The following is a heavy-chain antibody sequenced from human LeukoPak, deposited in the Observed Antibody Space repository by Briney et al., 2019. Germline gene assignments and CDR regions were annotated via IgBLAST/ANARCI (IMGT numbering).Heavy chain of an antibody. V-gene: IGHV3-23*01. D-gene: IGHD3-10*01. CDR1: GFTFSTYA. J-gene: IGHJ4*02. Sequence: GGSLRLSCAASGFTFSTYAMGWVRQAPGKGLEWVSFISGSGTSTYYAVSVKGRFTISRDNSKNTLSLQMNSLRVEDTAVYYCAKDLYYGSGSKFDDWGQGTLVTVSS. CDR2: ISGSGTST. CDR3: AKDLYYGSGSKFDD.